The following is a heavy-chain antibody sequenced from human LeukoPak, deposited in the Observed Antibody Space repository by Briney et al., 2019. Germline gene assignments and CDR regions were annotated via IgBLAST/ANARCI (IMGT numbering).Heavy chain of an antibody. Sequence: GGSLRLSCTGSGFNFNMFAMNWVRQAPGQGLEWVSGLSRGGATTNYADSVKGRFAISRDKSKNMVFLQMNSLRPEDTAVYYCAKEQRIRHCSEGVCMEGYYFDYCGQGTLVTVSS. CDR3: AKEQRIRHCSEGVCMEGYYFDY. CDR1: GFNFNMFA. V-gene: IGHV3-23*01. J-gene: IGHJ4*02. CDR2: LSRGGATT. D-gene: IGHD2-8*01.